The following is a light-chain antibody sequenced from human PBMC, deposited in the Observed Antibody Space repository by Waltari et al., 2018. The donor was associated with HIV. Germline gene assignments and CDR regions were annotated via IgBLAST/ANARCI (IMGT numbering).Light chain of an antibody. CDR3: CSFAGSYTWL. CDR2: DLT. Sequence: QSALTQPRSVSGSPGQSVTISCTGTSSHIGGHNYVSWYQQLPGKVPKLMIYDLTKRPSGVPDRFSGSKSGNTASLTISGLQAEDEADYYCCSFAGSYTWLFGGGTKLTVL. J-gene: IGLJ2*01. CDR1: SSHIGGHNY. V-gene: IGLV2-11*01.